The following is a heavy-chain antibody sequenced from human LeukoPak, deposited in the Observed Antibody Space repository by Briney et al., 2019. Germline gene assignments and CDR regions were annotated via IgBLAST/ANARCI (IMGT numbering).Heavy chain of an antibody. CDR3: AREGYYDILTGRRGMDV. CDR1: GFTVSSNY. V-gene: IGHV3-66*01. D-gene: IGHD3-9*01. Sequence: GGSLRPSCAASGFTVSSNYMSWVRQAPGKGLEWVSVIYSGGSTYYADSVKGRFTISRDNSKNTLYLQMNSLRAEDTAVYYCAREGYYDILTGRRGMDVWGQGTTVTVSS. J-gene: IGHJ6*02. CDR2: IYSGGST.